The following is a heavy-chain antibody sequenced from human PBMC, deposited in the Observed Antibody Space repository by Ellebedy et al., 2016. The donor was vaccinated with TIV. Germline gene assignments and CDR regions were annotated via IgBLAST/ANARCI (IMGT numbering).Heavy chain of an antibody. D-gene: IGHD5-18*01. CDR3: ARVDTAMGHYYYYGMDV. V-gene: IGHV1-69*04. CDR2: IIPILGIA. J-gene: IGHJ6*02. Sequence: ASVKVSXKASGGTFSSYAISWVRQAPGQGLEWMGRIIPILGIANYAQKFQGRVTITADKSTSTAYMELSSLRSEDTAVYYCARVDTAMGHYYYYGMDVWGQGTTVTVSS. CDR1: GGTFSSYA.